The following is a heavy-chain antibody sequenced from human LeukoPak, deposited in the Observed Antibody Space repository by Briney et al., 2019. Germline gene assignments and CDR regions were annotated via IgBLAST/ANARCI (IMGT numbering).Heavy chain of an antibody. CDR1: GYTFTGYY. V-gene: IGHV1-2*02. CDR3: ARGVAYCGGDCYPIAP. D-gene: IGHD2-21*02. CDR2: INPNSGGT. Sequence: ASVKVSCKASGYTFTGYYMHWVRQAPGQGLEWMGWINPNSGGTNYAQKFQGRVTMTRDTSISIAYMELSRLRSDDTAVYYCARGVAYCGGDCYPIAPWGQGTLVTVSS. J-gene: IGHJ5*02.